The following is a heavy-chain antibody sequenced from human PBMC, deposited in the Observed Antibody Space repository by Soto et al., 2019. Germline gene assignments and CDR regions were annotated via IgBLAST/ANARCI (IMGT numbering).Heavy chain of an antibody. D-gene: IGHD3-9*01. J-gene: IGHJ4*02. V-gene: IGHV4-34*01. CDR1: GESFSGYY. Sequence: QVQLQQWGAGLLKPSETLSLTCAVYGESFSGYYWSWIRQPPGKGLEWIGEINRSRSTNHNPSLKMRVTISVDTSKNQFSLKLNSVTAADTAVYYCARGWVGTGSHYFRFWGQGTLVTVSS. CDR2: INRSRST. CDR3: ARGWVGTGSHYFRF.